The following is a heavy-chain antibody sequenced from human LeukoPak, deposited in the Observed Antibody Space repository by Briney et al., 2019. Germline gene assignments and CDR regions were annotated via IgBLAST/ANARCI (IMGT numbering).Heavy chain of an antibody. CDR1: GYTFINYY. CDR2: INPNSGGT. Sequence: ASVKASCKASGYTFINYYIHWARQAPGQGLEWMGWINPNSGGTNYAQKFQDRVTMTRDTSINTVYMELGRLRSDDMAVYYCARDSQKRTNYDFWSRGYYMDVWGKGTTVIVSS. V-gene: IGHV1-2*02. D-gene: IGHD3-3*01. CDR3: ARDSQKRTNYDFWSRGYYMDV. J-gene: IGHJ6*03.